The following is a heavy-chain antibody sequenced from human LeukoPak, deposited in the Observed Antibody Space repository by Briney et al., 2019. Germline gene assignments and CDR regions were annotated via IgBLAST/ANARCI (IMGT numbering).Heavy chain of an antibody. CDR3: AKNSLIRGVSQFFFDG. CDR1: GFNFKNYA. CDR2: ISGSDQRT. D-gene: IGHD3-10*01. V-gene: IGHV3-23*01. Sequence: GGSLRLSCAASGFNFKNYAMNWVRQAPGKGLEWVSSISGSDQRTFYADSVKGRFTISRDNSKNTLYLQMNSLRVEDSAIYHCAKNSLIRGVSQFFFDGWGQGTLVTVSS. J-gene: IGHJ4*02.